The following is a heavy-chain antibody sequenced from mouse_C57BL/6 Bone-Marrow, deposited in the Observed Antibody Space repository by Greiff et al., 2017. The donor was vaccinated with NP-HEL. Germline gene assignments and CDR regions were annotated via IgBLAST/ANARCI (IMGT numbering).Heavy chain of an antibody. V-gene: IGHV10-1*01. Sequence: DVMLVESGGGLVQPKGSLKLSCAASGFSFNTYAMNWVRQAPGKGLEWVARIRSKSNNYATYYADSVKDRFTISRDDSESMLYLQMNNLKTEDTAMYYCVRGITTYYFDYWGQGTTLTVSS. CDR2: IRSKSNNYAT. CDR3: VRGITTYYFDY. J-gene: IGHJ2*01. CDR1: GFSFNTYA. D-gene: IGHD2-4*01.